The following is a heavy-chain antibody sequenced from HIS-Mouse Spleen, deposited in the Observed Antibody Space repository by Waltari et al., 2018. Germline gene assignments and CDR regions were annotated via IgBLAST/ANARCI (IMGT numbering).Heavy chain of an antibody. CDR3: AKDMTTVVTSDAFDI. Sequence: LEWVSGISWNSGSIGYADSVKGRFTISRDNAKNSLYLQMNSLRAEDTALYYCAKDMTTVVTSDAFDIWGQGTMVTVSS. J-gene: IGHJ3*02. D-gene: IGHD4-17*01. CDR2: ISWNSGSI. V-gene: IGHV3-9*01.